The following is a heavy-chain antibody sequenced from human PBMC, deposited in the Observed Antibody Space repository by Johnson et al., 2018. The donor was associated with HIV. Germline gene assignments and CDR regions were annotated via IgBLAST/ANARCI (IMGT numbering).Heavy chain of an antibody. V-gene: IGHV3-30*02. CDR3: ARLFYYEAFDI. CDR2: IRYDGSLK. Sequence: QVQLVESGGGVVQPGGSLRLSCATSGFTFSTYGMHWVRQAPGKGLEWVAFIRYDGSLKYLADSVKGRFTISRDNSKNTLYLQMNSLRAEDTAVYYCARLFYYEAFDIWGQGTMVTVSS. D-gene: IGHD3-10*01. J-gene: IGHJ3*02. CDR1: GFTFSTYG.